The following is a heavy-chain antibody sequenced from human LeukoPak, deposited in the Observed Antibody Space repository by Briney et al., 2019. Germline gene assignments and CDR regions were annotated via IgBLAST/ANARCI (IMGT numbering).Heavy chain of an antibody. CDR3: ARVPYYDFWSGYYTDPYYYGMDV. CDR2: INSDGSST. D-gene: IGHD3-3*01. Sequence: PGGSLRLSCAASGFTFSSYWMQWVRQAPGKGLVWVSRINSDGSSTRYADSVKGRFAISRDNAKNTLYMQMNSLRAEDTAVYYCARVPYYDFWSGYYTDPYYYGMDVWGQGTTVTVSS. V-gene: IGHV3-74*01. CDR1: GFTFSSYW. J-gene: IGHJ6*02.